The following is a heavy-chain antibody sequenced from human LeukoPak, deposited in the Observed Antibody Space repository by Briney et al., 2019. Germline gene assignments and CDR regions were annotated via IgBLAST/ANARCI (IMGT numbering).Heavy chain of an antibody. D-gene: IGHD2-8*01. CDR2: ISGDGSSI. J-gene: IGHJ4*02. Sequence: PGGSLRLSCVASGFTFRNYYMHWVRHVPGKGLVWVSRISGDGSSIFYADSVKGRFTISRDNAKNSLYVQMNSLRADDSAVYYCARSSNGVYIQWGQGTLVTVSS. V-gene: IGHV3-74*01. CDR3: ARSSNGVYIQ. CDR1: GFTFRNYY.